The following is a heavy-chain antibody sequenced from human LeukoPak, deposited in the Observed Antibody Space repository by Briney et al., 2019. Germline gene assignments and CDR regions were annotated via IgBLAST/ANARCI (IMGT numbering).Heavy chain of an antibody. J-gene: IGHJ6*03. CDR3: ARESGYGEHNYYYYYMDV. CDR2: INPNSGGT. V-gene: IGHV1-2*02. CDR1: GYTFTGYY. Sequence: ASVKVSCKASGYTFTGYYMHWVRQAPGQGLEWMGWINPNSGGTNYAQKFQGRVTMTRDTSISTAYMELSRLRSDDTAVYYCARESGYGEHNYYYYYMDVWGKGTTVTISS. D-gene: IGHD4-17*01.